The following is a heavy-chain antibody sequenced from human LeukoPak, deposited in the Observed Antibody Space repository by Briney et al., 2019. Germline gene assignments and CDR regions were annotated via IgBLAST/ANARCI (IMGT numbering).Heavy chain of an antibody. V-gene: IGHV4-34*01. CDR3: ARVSDYGQTPL. D-gene: IGHD4/OR15-4a*01. CDR1: GGSFSGYY. Sequence: PSETLSLTCAVYGGSFSGYYWSWIRQPPGKGLEWIGEINHSGSTNYNPSLKSRVTISVDTSKNQFSLKLSSVTAADTAVYYCARVSDYGQTPLWGQGTMVTVSS. CDR2: INHSGST. J-gene: IGHJ3*01.